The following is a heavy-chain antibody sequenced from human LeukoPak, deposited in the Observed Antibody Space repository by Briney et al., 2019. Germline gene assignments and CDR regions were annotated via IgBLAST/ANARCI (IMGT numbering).Heavy chain of an antibody. D-gene: IGHD2-15*01. CDR3: ARAVPLGYCSGGSCYNWFDP. CDR1: GGSFSGYY. CDR2: INHSGST. V-gene: IGHV4-34*01. J-gene: IGHJ5*02. Sequence: SETLSLTCAVYGGSFSGYYWSWIRQPPGKGLEWIGEINHSGSTNYNPSLKSRVTISVDTSKNLFSLKLSSVTTADTAVYYCARAVPLGYCSGGSCYNWFDPWGQGTLVTVSS.